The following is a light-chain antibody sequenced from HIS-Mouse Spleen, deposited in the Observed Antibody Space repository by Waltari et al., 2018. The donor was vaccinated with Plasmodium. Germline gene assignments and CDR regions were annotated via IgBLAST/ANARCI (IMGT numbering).Light chain of an antibody. CDR1: ALPKKY. CDR3: YSTDSSGNHRV. Sequence: SYELTQPPSVSVSPGQTARITCSGDALPKKYAYWYQQKSGQAPVLVIYEDSERPSGIPERVSGSSSGTMATLAISGAQVEDEADYYWYSTDSSGNHRVFGGGTKLTVL. CDR2: EDS. J-gene: IGLJ3*02. V-gene: IGLV3-10*01.